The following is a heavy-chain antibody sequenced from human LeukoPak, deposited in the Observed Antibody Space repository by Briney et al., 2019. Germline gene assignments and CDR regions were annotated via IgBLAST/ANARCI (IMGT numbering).Heavy chain of an antibody. V-gene: IGHV4-39*07. CDR1: GGSISSSSYY. CDR2: IYYSGST. J-gene: IGHJ5*02. D-gene: IGHD6-19*01. Sequence: SETLSLTCTVSGGSISSSSYYWGWTRQPPGKGLEWIGSIYYSGSTYYNPSLKSRVTISVDTSKNQFSLKLSSVTAADTAVYYCAREERAYSSGWYDWFDPWGQGTLVTVSS. CDR3: AREERAYSSGWYDWFDP.